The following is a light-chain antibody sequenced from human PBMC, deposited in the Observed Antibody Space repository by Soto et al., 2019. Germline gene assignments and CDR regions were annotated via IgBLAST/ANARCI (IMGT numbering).Light chain of an antibody. CDR2: DVI. Sequence: QSALTQPASVSGSPGQSIAISCTGTSSDVGGFNYVSWYQQHPGKAPKFMIYDVISRPSGVSDRFSGSKSGNTASLTISGLQAEDEADYYCSSYTTSSTYVFGTGTKLTVL. CDR1: SSDVGGFNY. CDR3: SSYTTSSTYV. J-gene: IGLJ1*01. V-gene: IGLV2-14*03.